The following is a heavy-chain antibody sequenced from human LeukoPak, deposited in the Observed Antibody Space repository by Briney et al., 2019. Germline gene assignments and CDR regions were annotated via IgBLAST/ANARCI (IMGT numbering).Heavy chain of an antibody. V-gene: IGHV4-30-2*01. CDR3: ARASHMDV. CDR1: GGSISSGGYY. CDR2: IYHSGST. J-gene: IGHJ6*03. Sequence: PSETLSLTCTVSGGSISSGGYYWSWIRQPPGKGLEWIGYIYHSGSTYYNPSLKSRVTISVDRSKNQFSLKLSSVTAADTAVYYCARASHMDVWGKGTTVTVSS.